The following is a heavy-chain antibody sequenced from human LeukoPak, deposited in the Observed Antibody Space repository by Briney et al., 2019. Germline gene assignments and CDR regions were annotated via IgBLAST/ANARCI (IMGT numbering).Heavy chain of an antibody. D-gene: IGHD3-10*01. J-gene: IGHJ5*02. CDR2: IIPIFGTA. V-gene: IGHV1-69*13. CDR3: AIGEDTMVRGVNWFDP. CDR1: GGTFSSYA. Sequence: GASVKVSCKASGGTFSSYAISWVRQAPGQGLEWMGGIIPIFGTANYAQKFQGRVTITADESTSTAYMELSSLRSEDTAVYYCAIGEDTMVRGVNWFDPWGQGTLVTVSS.